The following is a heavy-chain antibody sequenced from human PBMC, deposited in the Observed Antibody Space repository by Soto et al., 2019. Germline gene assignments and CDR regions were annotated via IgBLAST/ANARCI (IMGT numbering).Heavy chain of an antibody. J-gene: IGHJ3*02. CDR3: ATYRKFFQI. CDR1: GGSVTSHH. CDR2: IYNSGST. Sequence: PSETLSLTCFVSGGSVTSHHWSWIRQPPGKGLEWIGFIYNSGSTYYNSSLKSRVTISVDRSKNHFFLNLTSVTAADTAVYYCATYRKFFQIWGQGTKVTVSS. V-gene: IGHV4-59*04.